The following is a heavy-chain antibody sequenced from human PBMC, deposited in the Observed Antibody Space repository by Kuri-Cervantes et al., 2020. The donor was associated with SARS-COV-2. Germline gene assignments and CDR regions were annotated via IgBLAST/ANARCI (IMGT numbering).Heavy chain of an antibody. V-gene: IGHV3-30*14. J-gene: IGHJ4*02. D-gene: IGHD3-10*01. CDR2: ISYDGSNK. Sequence: GGSLRLSCAASGFTVSTYTMTWVRQAPGKGLEWVAVISYDGSNKYYADSVKGRFTISRDNSKNTMYLQMNSLRAEDTAVYYCAGTKRGKTYFDYWGQGTLVTVSS. CDR3: AGTKRGKTYFDY. CDR1: GFTVSTYT.